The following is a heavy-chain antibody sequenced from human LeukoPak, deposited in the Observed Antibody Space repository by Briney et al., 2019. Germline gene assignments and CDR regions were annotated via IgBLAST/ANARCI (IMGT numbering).Heavy chain of an antibody. D-gene: IGHD4-17*01. CDR2: IYSGDSHT. CDR1: GYSFTYW. V-gene: IGHV5-51*01. Sequence: GESLKISCKGSGYSFTYWIGWVRQMPGKGLEWMGIIYSGDSHTKYSPSFQGRVTISVDNSISTAYLQWSSLEASDTAMYYCASARHGDYVWDYWGQGTLVTASS. CDR3: ASARHGDYVWDY. J-gene: IGHJ4*02.